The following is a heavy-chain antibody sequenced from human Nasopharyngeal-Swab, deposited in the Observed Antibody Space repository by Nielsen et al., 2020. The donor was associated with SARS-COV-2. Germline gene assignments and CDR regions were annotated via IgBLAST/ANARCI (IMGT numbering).Heavy chain of an antibody. CDR3: AKDRYCSSTSCHYYYYYYMDV. CDR2: IRYDGSNK. Sequence: GESLKISCAASGFTLSSYWRSWVRQAPGKGLEWVAFIRYDGSNKYYADSVKGRFTISRDNSKNTLYLQMNSLRAEDTAVYYCAKDRYCSSTSCHYYYYYYMDVWGKGTTVTVSS. V-gene: IGHV3-30*02. D-gene: IGHD2-2*01. J-gene: IGHJ6*03. CDR1: GFTLSSYW.